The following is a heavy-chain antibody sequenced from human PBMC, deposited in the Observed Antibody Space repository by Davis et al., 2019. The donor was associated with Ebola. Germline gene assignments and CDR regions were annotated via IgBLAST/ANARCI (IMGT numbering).Heavy chain of an antibody. CDR1: GGSISSYY. D-gene: IGHD5-18*01. V-gene: IGHV4-59*12. CDR3: ASTYSYGPSSYYGMDV. CDR2: IYYSGTT. Sequence: MPSETLSLTCTASGGSISSYYWSWIRQPPGKGLEWFGSIYYSGTTNSTPSLKSRVTLSADTSKNQFSLKLSSVTAADTAVYYCASTYSYGPSSYYGMDVWGQGTTVTVSS. J-gene: IGHJ6*02.